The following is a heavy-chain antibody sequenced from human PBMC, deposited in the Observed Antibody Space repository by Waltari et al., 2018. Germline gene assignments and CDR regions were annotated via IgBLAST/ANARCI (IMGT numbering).Heavy chain of an antibody. CDR2: IANRANSYIT. J-gene: IGHJ1*01. V-gene: IGHV3-72*01. D-gene: IGHD3-22*01. CDR1: GVIFVDHD. CDR3: VRGGYYYDSNGGYFQF. Sequence: VQLVESGGGLVHPGGSLRVSCVVPGVIFVDHDMDWVRQAPGKAPEWVGRIANRANSYITEYPASMKGRFTISREDSKNLLFLQMTDLKSEDTAIYYCVRGGYYYDSNGGYFQFWGRGTLVTVSS.